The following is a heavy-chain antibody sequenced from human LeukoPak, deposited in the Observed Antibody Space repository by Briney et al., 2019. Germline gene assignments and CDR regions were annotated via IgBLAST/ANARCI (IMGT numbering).Heavy chain of an antibody. Sequence: PSETLSLTCTVSGGSISSYYWSWIRQPPGKGLEWIGYIYTSGSTNYNPSLKSRVTISVDTSKNQFSLKLSSVTAADTAVYYCARSHYDFWSGYLPGYYYYYYMDVWGKGTTVTVSS. CDR2: IYTSGST. V-gene: IGHV4-4*09. CDR3: ARSHYDFWSGYLPGYYYYYYMDV. J-gene: IGHJ6*03. CDR1: GGSISSYY. D-gene: IGHD3-3*01.